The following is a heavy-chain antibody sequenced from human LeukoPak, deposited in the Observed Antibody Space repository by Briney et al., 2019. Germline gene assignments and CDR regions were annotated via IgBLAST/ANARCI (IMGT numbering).Heavy chain of an antibody. J-gene: IGHJ4*02. CDR2: IKQDGSEK. CDR1: GFTFSIYW. D-gene: IGHD7-27*01. Sequence: GGSLRLSCAASGFTFSIYWMSWVRQAPGKGLEWVANIKQDGSEKYYVDSVKARFPIPRDNAKNSLYLQMNSLRAEDTAVYYCGRDLGIGYWGQGTLVTVSS. V-gene: IGHV3-7*01. CDR3: GRDLGIGY.